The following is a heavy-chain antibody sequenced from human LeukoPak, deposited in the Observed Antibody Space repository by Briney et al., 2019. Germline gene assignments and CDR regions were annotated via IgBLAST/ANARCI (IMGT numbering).Heavy chain of an antibody. CDR1: GFTFSSYA. CDR3: ARYGCSSTSCYLGWGYGDHESYFDY. Sequence: GGSLRLSCAASGFTFSSYAMSWVRQAPGKGLEWVSVIYSGGSTYYADSVKGRFTISRDNSKNTLYLQMNSLRAEDTAVYYCARYGCSSTSCYLGWGYGDHESYFDYWGQGTLVTVSS. D-gene: IGHD2-2*01. CDR2: IYSGGST. J-gene: IGHJ4*02. V-gene: IGHV3-53*01.